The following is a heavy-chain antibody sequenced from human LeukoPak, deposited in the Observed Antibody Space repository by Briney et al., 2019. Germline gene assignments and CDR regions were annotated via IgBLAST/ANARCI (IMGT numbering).Heavy chain of an antibody. V-gene: IGHV3-7*01. CDR3: ARDRGEYDYVWGSYRPMYYFDY. Sequence: GGSLRLSCAASGFTFSSYWMSWVRQAPGKGLEWVANIKQDGNEKYYVDSVKGRFTISRDNAKNSLYLQMNSLRAEDTAVYYCARDRGEYDYVWGSYRPMYYFDYWGQGTLVTVSS. D-gene: IGHD3-16*02. CDR2: IKQDGNEK. J-gene: IGHJ4*02. CDR1: GFTFSSYW.